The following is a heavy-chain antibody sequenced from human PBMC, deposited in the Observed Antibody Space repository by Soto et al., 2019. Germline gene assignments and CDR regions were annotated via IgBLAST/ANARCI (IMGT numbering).Heavy chain of an antibody. Sequence: EVQLVESGGGLVQPGGSLRLSCAASGFTFSSYAMHWVRQAPGKGLEYVSAISSNGGNTYYANSVKGRFTISRDNSKNTLYLQMGSLRAEDMAVYYCARGFFGCSSPSCYGYMDVWGKGTTVTVSS. J-gene: IGHJ6*03. V-gene: IGHV3-64*01. CDR3: ARGFFGCSSPSCYGYMDV. CDR2: ISSNGGNT. D-gene: IGHD2-2*01. CDR1: GFTFSSYA.